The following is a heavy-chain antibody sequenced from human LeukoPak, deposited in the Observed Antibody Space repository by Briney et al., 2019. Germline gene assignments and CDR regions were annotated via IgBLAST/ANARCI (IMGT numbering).Heavy chain of an antibody. CDR2: IRSKANSYAT. V-gene: IGHV3-73*01. Sequence: PGGSLRLSCAASGFTFSGSAMHWVRQASGKGLEWVGRIRSKANSYATAYAASVKGRFTISRDDSKNTAYLQMNSLTTEDTAVYYCTREGTPLVITWPAAPNFYYMDVWGKGTTVTVSS. CDR3: TREGTPLVITWPAAPNFYYMDV. CDR1: GFTFSGSA. D-gene: IGHD2-2*01. J-gene: IGHJ6*03.